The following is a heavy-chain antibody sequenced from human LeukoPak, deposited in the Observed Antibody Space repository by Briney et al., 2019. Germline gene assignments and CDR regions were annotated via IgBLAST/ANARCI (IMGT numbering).Heavy chain of an antibody. Sequence: ASVKVSCKASGYTFTSYGISWVRQAPGQGLEWMGWISAYNGNTNYAQKLQGRVTMTTDTSTSTAYMELRSLRSDDTAVYYCARDSNSIPRSGGLFDYWGQGTLVTVSS. D-gene: IGHD6-13*01. CDR3: ARDSNSIPRSGGLFDY. CDR2: ISAYNGNT. J-gene: IGHJ4*02. CDR1: GYTFTSYG. V-gene: IGHV1-18*01.